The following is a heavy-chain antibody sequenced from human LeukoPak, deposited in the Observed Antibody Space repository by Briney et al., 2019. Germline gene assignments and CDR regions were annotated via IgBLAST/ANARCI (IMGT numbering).Heavy chain of an antibody. J-gene: IGHJ4*02. CDR1: GGSIDSTNW. D-gene: IGHD3-16*02. V-gene: IGHV4/OR15-8*01. CDR2: IHHDGRI. CDR3: ARSHDHLWRNYPDY. Sequence: SETLSLTCDVSGGSIDSTNWWNWVRQPPGKGLEWIGEIHHDGRINYNPSLKSRVTLSVDKSKNQFSLRLNSVTAADTAMYYCARSHDHLWRNYPDYWGQGTLVTVSS.